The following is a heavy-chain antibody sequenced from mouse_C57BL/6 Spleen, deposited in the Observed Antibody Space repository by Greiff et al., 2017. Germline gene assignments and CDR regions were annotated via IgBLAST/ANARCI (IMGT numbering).Heavy chain of an antibody. D-gene: IGHD2-1*01. V-gene: IGHV14-4*01. CDR3: TTRGNWYFDY. J-gene: IGHJ2*01. Sequence: EVQLQQSGAELVRPGASVKLSCTASGFNIKDDYMHWVKQRPEQGLEWIGWIDPENGDTEYASKFQGKATITADTSSNTAYLQLSSLTSEDTAVYYCTTRGNWYFDYWGQGTTLTVSS. CDR1: GFNIKDDY. CDR2: IDPENGDT.